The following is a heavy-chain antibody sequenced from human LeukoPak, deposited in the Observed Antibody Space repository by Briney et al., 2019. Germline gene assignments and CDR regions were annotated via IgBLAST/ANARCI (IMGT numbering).Heavy chain of an antibody. D-gene: IGHD3-10*01. J-gene: IGHJ4*02. Sequence: SETLSLTCTVSGGSISSYYWSWIRQPPGKGLEWIGYIYYSGSTNYNPSLKSRVTISVGTSKSQFSLKLTSVTAADTAVYYCAREGSGSYYYPFDYWGQGTLVTVSS. CDR2: IYYSGST. CDR1: GGSISSYY. V-gene: IGHV4-59*01. CDR3: AREGSGSYYYPFDY.